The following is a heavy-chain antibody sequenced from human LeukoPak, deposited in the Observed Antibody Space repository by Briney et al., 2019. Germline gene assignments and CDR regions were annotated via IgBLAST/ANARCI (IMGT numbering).Heavy chain of an antibody. Sequence: PGGSLRLSCAASGFTFSSYWMHWVRQAPGKGLVWVSRINSDGSSTSYADSVKGRFTISRDNAKNTLYLQMNSLRAEDTAVYYCARDVYGSGSYYYYYYGKDVWGQGTTVTVSS. CDR3: ARDVYGSGSYYYYYYGKDV. J-gene: IGHJ6*02. V-gene: IGHV3-74*01. CDR1: GFTFSSYW. CDR2: INSDGSST. D-gene: IGHD3-10*01.